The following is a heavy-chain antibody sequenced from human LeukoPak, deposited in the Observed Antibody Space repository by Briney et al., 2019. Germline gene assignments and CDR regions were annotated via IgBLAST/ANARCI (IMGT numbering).Heavy chain of an antibody. CDR3: AKTLYIAAAPGGFDY. CDR1: GYTFTSYY. Sequence: ASVKVSCKASGYTFTSYYMHWVRQAPGQRLEWMGIINPSGGSTSYAQKFQGRVTMTRDTSTGTAYMELSRLRSDDTAVYYCAKTLYIAAAPGGFDYWGQGTLVAVSS. CDR2: INPSGGST. V-gene: IGHV1-46*01. D-gene: IGHD6-13*01. J-gene: IGHJ4*02.